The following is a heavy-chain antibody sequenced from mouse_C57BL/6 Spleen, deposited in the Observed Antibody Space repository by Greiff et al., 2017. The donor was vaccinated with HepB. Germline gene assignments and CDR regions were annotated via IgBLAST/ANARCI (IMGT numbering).Heavy chain of an antibody. CDR2: INPGSGGT. Sequence: VQLVESGAELVRPGTSVKVSCKASGYAFTNYLIEWVKQRPGQGLEWIGVINPGSGGTNYNEKFKGKATLTADKSSSTAYMQLSSLTSEDSAVYFCARRGGYYDAMDYWGQGTSVTVSS. CDR1: GYAFTNYL. D-gene: IGHD2-2*01. J-gene: IGHJ4*01. CDR3: ARRGGYYDAMDY. V-gene: IGHV1-54*01.